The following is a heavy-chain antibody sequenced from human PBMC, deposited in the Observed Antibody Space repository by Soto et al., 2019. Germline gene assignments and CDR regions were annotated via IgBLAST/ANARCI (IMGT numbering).Heavy chain of an antibody. Sequence: QVQLVQSGAEVKKPGSSVKVSCKASGGTFSSYAISWVRQAPGQGLEWMGGIIPIFGTANYTQKFQGRVTITADASTSTAYMELSSLRSEDTGVYYWARSTRPWWGGSSWSLYFDYWGQGTLVTVSS. CDR1: GGTFSSYA. CDR2: IIPIFGTA. V-gene: IGHV1-69*01. CDR3: ARSTRPWWGGSSWSLYFDY. J-gene: IGHJ4*02. D-gene: IGHD6-13*01.